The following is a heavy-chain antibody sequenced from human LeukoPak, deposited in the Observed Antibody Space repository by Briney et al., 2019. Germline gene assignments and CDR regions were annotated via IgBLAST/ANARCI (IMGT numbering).Heavy chain of an antibody. D-gene: IGHD1-20*01. J-gene: IGHJ4*02. CDR2: ISSSSSTI. CDR1: GFTFSSYS. V-gene: IGHV3-48*01. Sequence: GGSLRLSCAASGFTFSSYSMNWVRQAPGKGLEWVSYISSSSSTIYYADSVKGRFTISRDNAKNSLYLQMNNLRAEDTAVYYCARDRRITRWGQGTLVTVSS. CDR3: ARDRRITR.